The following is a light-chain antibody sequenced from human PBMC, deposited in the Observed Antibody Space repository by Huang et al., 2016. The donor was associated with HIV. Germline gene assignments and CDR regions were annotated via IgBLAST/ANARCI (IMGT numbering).Light chain of an antibody. Sequence: AVQLTQFPSSRSASVGDRVVITCRASQDISTSLAWYQQKPGMAPKLLISAASRLQSGVSTRFSGDSAGAFFNLVITNVQPEDVATYYCQQLHAYPITFGRGTRLDIK. CDR1: QDISTS. CDR3: QQLHAYPIT. V-gene: IGKV1-13*02. J-gene: IGKJ5*01. CDR2: AAS.